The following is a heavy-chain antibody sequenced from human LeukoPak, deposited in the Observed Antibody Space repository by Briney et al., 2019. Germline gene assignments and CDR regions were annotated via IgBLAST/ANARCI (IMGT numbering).Heavy chain of an antibody. J-gene: IGHJ3*02. CDR3: ARGPDYYGDYISWFPDAFHI. CDR1: GASFSGYF. V-gene: IGHV4-34*01. CDR2: IKYDGTT. Sequence: ASETLSLTCAVSGASFSGYFWNWIRQSPEKGLEWIGEIKYDGTTNYNPSLTSRVTMSIDKATNQFHLKVTSLPAADTAVYYCARGPDYYGDYISWFPDAFHIWGQGTLVSVSP. D-gene: IGHD4-17*01.